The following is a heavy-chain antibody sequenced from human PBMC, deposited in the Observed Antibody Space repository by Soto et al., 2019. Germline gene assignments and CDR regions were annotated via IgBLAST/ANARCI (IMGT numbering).Heavy chain of an antibody. CDR2: IYHSGST. Sequence: PSETLSLICAVSGGSISSGGYSWSRLRQPPGKGLEWIGYIYHSGSTYYNPSLKSRATISVDRSKNQFSLKLRSVTAADTAVYYCARGMAEGQIFYCFEYWGQGARVTASS. CDR1: GGSISSGGYS. V-gene: IGHV4-30-2*01. J-gene: IGHJ4*02. D-gene: IGHD3-9*01. CDR3: ARGMAEGQIFYCFEY.